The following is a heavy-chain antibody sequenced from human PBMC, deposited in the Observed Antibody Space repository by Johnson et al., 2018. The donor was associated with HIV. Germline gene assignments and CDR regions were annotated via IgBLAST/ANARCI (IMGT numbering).Heavy chain of an antibody. CDR3: ARFRQEANCGADCHWAI. Sequence: GLVQPGGSPRLSCAASGFIFSSSWIHWVRQAPGKGLVWVSRISSDGGSTYYANSVKGRFTISRDNSKNTLHLQMNSLNAEDTAMYYCARFRQEANCGADCHWAIWGQGTMVTVSS. J-gene: IGHJ3*02. CDR2: ISSDGGST. CDR1: GFIFSSSW. V-gene: IGHV3-74*01. D-gene: IGHD2-21*02.